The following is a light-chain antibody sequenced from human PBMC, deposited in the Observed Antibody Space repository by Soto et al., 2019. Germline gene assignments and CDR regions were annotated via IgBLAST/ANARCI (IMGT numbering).Light chain of an antibody. CDR3: CSYAGSSTFLDV. CDR1: SSDVGGYNY. V-gene: IGLV2-23*02. CDR2: DVS. J-gene: IGLJ1*01. Sequence: QSALTQPASVSVSPGQSITISCTGTSSDVGGYNYVSWYQQHPGKAPKLMIYDVSNRPSGVSNRFSGSKSGNTASLTISGLQAEDEADYYCCSYAGSSTFLDVFGTGTKVTVL.